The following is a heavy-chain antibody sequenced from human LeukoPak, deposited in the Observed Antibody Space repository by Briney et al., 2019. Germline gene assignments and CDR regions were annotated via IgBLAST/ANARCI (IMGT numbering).Heavy chain of an antibody. CDR1: GFTLTNAW. J-gene: IGHJ1*01. V-gene: IGHV3-15*01. CDR2: IKSKIDGGTI. Sequence: GGSLRLSYAASGFTLTNAWMSWVRQAPGKGLEWVGRIKSKIDGGTIDYAAPVKDRFTISRDESKNTLFLQMNSLKSEDTAVYYCATDRLFFQHWGQGTLVTVSS. CDR3: ATDRLFFQH.